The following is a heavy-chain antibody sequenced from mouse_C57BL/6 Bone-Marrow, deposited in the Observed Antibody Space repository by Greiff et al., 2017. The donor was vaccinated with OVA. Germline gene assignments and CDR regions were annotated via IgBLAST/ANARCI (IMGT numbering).Heavy chain of an antibody. V-gene: IGHV5-12*01. D-gene: IGHD2-5*01. CDR1: GFTFSDYY. CDR3: ARPGYSNYLYAMDY. J-gene: IGHJ4*01. Sequence: EVKVVESGGGLVQPGGSLKLSCAASGFTFSDYYMYWVRQTPEKRLEWVAYISNGGGSTYYPDTVKGRFTISRDNAKNTLYLQMSRLKSEDTAMYYCARPGYSNYLYAMDYWGQGTSVTVSS. CDR2: ISNGGGST.